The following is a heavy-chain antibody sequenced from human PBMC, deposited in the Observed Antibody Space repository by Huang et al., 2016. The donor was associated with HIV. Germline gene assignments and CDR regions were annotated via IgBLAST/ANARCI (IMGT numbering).Heavy chain of an antibody. CDR3: ALKGDSSGWEYFRH. J-gene: IGHJ1*01. CDR2: ISYDGSKK. Sequence: QVQLVESGGGVVQPGRSLRLSCAASGFIFSNNGMHWVRQAQGKGLEGVALISYDGSKKYYTDFVKGRFSISRDNSKNTLYLQMNSLRAEDTAVYYCALKGDSSGWEYFRHWGQGTLVTVSS. CDR1: GFIFSNNG. D-gene: IGHD6-19*01. V-gene: IGHV3-30*03.